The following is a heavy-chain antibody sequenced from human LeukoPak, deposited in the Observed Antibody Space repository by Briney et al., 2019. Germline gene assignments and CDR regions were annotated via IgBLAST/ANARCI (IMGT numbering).Heavy chain of an antibody. Sequence: SETLSLTCTVSGGSISSYYWSWIRQPPGKGLEWIGYIYYSGSTYYNPSLKSRVTISVDTSKNQFSLKLSSVTAADTAVYYCARDYGDYSFDYWGQGTLVTVSS. J-gene: IGHJ4*02. D-gene: IGHD4-17*01. CDR2: IYYSGST. CDR1: GGSISSYY. CDR3: ARDYGDYSFDY. V-gene: IGHV4-59*12.